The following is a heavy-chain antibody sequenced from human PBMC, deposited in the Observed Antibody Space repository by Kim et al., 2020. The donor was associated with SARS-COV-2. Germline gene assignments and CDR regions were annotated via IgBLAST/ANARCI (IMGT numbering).Heavy chain of an antibody. V-gene: IGHV3-33*01. CDR1: GFTFSSYG. J-gene: IGHJ3*02. Sequence: GGSLRLSCAASGFTFSSYGMHWVRQAPGKGLEWVAVIWYDGSNKYYADSVKGRFTISRDNSKNTLYLQMNSLRAEDTAVYYCARDRVGAKGGLFDAFDIWGQGTMVTVSS. CDR2: IWYDGSNK. D-gene: IGHD1-26*01. CDR3: ARDRVGAKGGLFDAFDI.